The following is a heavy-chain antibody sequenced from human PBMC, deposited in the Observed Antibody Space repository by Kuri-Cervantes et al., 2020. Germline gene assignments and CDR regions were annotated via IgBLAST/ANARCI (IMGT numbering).Heavy chain of an antibody. D-gene: IGHD3-10*01. J-gene: IGHJ5*02. Sequence: SETLSLTCTVSGGSISSYYWSWIRQPAGKGLEWIGRIYTSGSTNYNPSLKSRVTISVDKSKNQFSLKLSSVTAVDTAVYYCARNKGFGELGGFDPWGQGTLVTVSS. V-gene: IGHV4-4*07. CDR2: IYTSGST. CDR3: ARNKGFGELGGFDP. CDR1: GGSISSYY.